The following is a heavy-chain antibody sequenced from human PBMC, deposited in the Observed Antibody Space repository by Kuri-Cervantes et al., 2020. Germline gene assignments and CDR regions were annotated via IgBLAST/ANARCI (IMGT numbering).Heavy chain of an antibody. CDR3: AREHRITIFGVVIRIRTHMDV. D-gene: IGHD3-3*01. J-gene: IGHJ6*03. CDR2: ISAYNGNT. Sequence: ASVKVSCKASGYTLTSYGISWVRQAPGQGLEWMGWISAYNGNTNYAQKLQGRVTMTTDTSTSTAYMELRSLRSEDTAVYYCAREHRITIFGVVIRIRTHMDVWGKGTTVTVSS. CDR1: GYTLTSYG. V-gene: IGHV1-18*01.